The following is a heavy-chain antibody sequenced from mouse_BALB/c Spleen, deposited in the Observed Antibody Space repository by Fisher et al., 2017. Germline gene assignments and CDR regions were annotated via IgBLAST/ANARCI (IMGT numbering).Heavy chain of an antibody. D-gene: IGHD1-1*01. CDR3: TRDYYGSSNWYFDV. V-gene: IGHV1-50*01. J-gene: IGHJ1*01. Sequence: KFKGKATLTVDTSSSTAYMQLSSLTSEDSAVYYCTRDYYGSSNWYFDVWGAGTTVTVSS.